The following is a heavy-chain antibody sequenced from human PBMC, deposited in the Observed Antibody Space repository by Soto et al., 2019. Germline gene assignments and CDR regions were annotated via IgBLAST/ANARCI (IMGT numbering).Heavy chain of an antibody. J-gene: IGHJ6*02. CDR3: IQSRCGGDCLQSYASHYYYGMDV. D-gene: IGHD2-21*02. CDR1: GFSLSTSGVG. Sequence: QITLKESGPTLVKPTQTLTLTCTFSGFSLSTSGVGVGWIRQPPGKALEWLALIYWDDDKRYSPSLRSRLTINKDTSKNQVVRTMTNMDPVDTATYYCIQSRCGGDCLQSYASHYYYGMDVWGQGTTVTVS. V-gene: IGHV2-5*02. CDR2: IYWDDDK.